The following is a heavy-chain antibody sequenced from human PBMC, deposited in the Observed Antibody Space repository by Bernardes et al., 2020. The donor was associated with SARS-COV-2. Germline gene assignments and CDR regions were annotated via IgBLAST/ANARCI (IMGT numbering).Heavy chain of an antibody. CDR1: GFTFSSYA. CDR2: IIGRVCSP. Sequence: GGALRPSCAAPGFTFSSYAMSWVRQAPGEGLEWVSAIIGRVCSPLYTDSVKGRFTISRDNSKNTLYLQMKSLRADDTAVYYCAKFLAGSSPHRTGAVTYFDSWGQGTLVTVSS. CDR3: AKFLAGSSPHRTGAVTYFDS. V-gene: IGHV3-23*01. J-gene: IGHJ4*02. D-gene: IGHD1-26*01.